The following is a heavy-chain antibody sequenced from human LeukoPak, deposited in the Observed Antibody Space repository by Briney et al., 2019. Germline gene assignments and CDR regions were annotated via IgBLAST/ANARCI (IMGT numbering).Heavy chain of an antibody. J-gene: IGHJ5*02. D-gene: IGHD2-15*01. CDR2: INPNSGGT. CDR3: ARGGPYCSGGSCYGNNWFDP. CDR1: GYTCTGYY. V-gene: IGHV1-2*02. Sequence: ASVKVSCKASGYTCTGYYMHWVRQAPGQGLERMGWINPNSGGTNYAQKFQCTVTMTRDTSISTAYMELSRLRSDDTAVYYCARGGPYCSGGSCYGNNWFDPWGQGTLVTVSS.